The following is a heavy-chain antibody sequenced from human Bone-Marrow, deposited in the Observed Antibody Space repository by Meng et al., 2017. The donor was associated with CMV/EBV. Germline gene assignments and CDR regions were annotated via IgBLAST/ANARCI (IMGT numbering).Heavy chain of an antibody. D-gene: IGHD2-2*01. V-gene: IGHV3-23*01. CDR2: ISGSGGST. CDR3: AKDGSIVVVPAAPGEYFDY. Sequence: GESLKISCAASGFTFNSYAMSWVRQAPGKGLEWVSAISGSGGSTYYADSVKGRFTISRDNSKNTLYLQMNSLRAEDTAVYYCAKDGSIVVVPAAPGEYFDYWGQGTLVTVSS. J-gene: IGHJ4*02. CDR1: GFTFNSYA.